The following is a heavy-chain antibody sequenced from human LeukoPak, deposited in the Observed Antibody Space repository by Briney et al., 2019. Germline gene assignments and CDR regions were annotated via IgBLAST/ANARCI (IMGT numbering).Heavy chain of an antibody. V-gene: IGHV1-69*13. CDR2: IIPIFGTA. CDR1: GGTFSSYA. J-gene: IGHJ4*02. Sequence: GASVKVSCKASGGTFSSYAISWVRQAPGQGLEWMGGIIPIFGTANYAQKFQGRVTITVDESTSTAYMELSSLRSEDTAVYYCARDSPYGSGSLIFDYWGQGTLVTVSS. CDR3: ARDSPYGSGSLIFDY. D-gene: IGHD3-10*01.